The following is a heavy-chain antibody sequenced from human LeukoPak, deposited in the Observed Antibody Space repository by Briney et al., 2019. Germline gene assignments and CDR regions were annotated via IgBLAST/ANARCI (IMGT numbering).Heavy chain of an antibody. V-gene: IGHV3-53*05. CDR2: IYSGGST. Sequence: TGGSLRLSCAASGFTVSSNYMSWVRQAPGKGLEWVSVIYSGGSTYYADSVKGRFTISRDNSKNTLYLQMNSLRAEDTAVYYCAKDWMGAPYFDYWGQGTLVTVSS. J-gene: IGHJ4*02. D-gene: IGHD1-26*01. CDR1: GFTVSSNY. CDR3: AKDWMGAPYFDY.